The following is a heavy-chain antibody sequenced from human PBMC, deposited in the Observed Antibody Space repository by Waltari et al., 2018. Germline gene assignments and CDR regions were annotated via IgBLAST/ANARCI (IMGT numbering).Heavy chain of an antibody. Sequence: QVQLQESGPGLVKPSETLSLTCTVSGGSISSYYWRWIRQPPGKGLEWIGYIYSSGSTNYNPSLKSRVTISVDTSKNLFSLKLSSVTAADTAVYYCARLYGSGSYYYPYNWFDPWGQGTLVTVSS. CDR3: ARLYGSGSYYYPYNWFDP. CDR1: GGSISSYY. V-gene: IGHV4-59*01. J-gene: IGHJ5*02. D-gene: IGHD3-10*01. CDR2: IYSSGST.